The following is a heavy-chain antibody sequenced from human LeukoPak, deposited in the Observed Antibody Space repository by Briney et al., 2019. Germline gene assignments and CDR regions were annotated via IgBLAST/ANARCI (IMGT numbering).Heavy chain of an antibody. CDR2: IYPGESNI. J-gene: IGHJ5*02. CDR1: GYSFTNYW. D-gene: IGHD5-12*01. V-gene: IGHV5-51*01. Sequence: RGESLKISCKGSGYSFTNYWIGWVGQMPGKGLEWMGFIYPGESNIRYSPSFQGQVTISADRSITTAYLQWSSLKASDTAMYYCARHVTTVATSWFDPWGQGTLVTVSS. CDR3: ARHVTTVATSWFDP.